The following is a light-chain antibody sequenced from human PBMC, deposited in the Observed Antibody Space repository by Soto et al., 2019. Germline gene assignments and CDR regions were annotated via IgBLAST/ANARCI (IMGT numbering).Light chain of an antibody. CDR2: DVS. CDR1: SSDVGGYNY. CDR3: KSYTTSSTYV. J-gene: IGLJ1*01. V-gene: IGLV2-14*01. Sequence: QSVLTQPASVSGSPGQSITISCTGTSSDVGGYNYVSWYQQHPGKAPKLMIYDVSNRPSGVSNRFSGSKSGNTASLTISGLQAEDEADYYCKSYTTSSTYVFGTGNKVTVL.